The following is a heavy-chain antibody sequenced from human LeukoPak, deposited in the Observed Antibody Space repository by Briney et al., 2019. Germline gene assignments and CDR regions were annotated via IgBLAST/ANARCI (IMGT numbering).Heavy chain of an antibody. J-gene: IGHJ4*02. D-gene: IGHD1-14*01. CDR2: ISGSAGNT. CDR3: ARRLLETGLDY. Sequence: GGSLRLSCAASGFTFSSYVMTWVRQAPGRGLEWVSGISGSAGNTYYADSVKGRFTISRDNSKNTLDLQMNSLRAEDTAVYYCARRLLETGLDYWGQGTLVTVPS. CDR1: GFTFSSYV. V-gene: IGHV3-23*01.